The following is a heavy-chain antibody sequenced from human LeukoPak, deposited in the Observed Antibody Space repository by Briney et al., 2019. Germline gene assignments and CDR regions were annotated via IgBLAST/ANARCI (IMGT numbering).Heavy chain of an antibody. Sequence: GGSLRLSCAASGFTVSSNYMSWVRQAPGKGLEWVSVIYSGGSTYYADSVKGRFTISRDNSKNTLYLQMNSLRAEDTAVYCCARSALWFGESLDYWGQGTLVTVSS. D-gene: IGHD3-10*01. CDR2: IYSGGST. V-gene: IGHV3-53*01. CDR1: GFTVSSNY. CDR3: ARSALWFGESLDY. J-gene: IGHJ4*02.